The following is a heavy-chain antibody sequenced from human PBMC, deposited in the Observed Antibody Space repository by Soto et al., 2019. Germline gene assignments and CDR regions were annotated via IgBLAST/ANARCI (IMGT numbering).Heavy chain of an antibody. CDR2: ISSSGSTI. V-gene: IGHV3-11*01. Sequence: GGSLRLSCAASGFTFSDYYMSWIRQAPGKGLEWVSYISSSGSTIYYADSVKGRFTISRDNAKNSLYLQMNSLRAEDTAVYYCARDKKDYGDYYYYYYMDVWGKGTTVTVSS. J-gene: IGHJ6*03. CDR3: ARDKKDYGDYYYYYYMDV. D-gene: IGHD4-17*01. CDR1: GFTFSDYY.